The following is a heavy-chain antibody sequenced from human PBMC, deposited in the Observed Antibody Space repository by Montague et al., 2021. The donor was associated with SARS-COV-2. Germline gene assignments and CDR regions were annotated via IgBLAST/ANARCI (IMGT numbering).Heavy chain of an antibody. CDR1: GFHFSSFE. Sequence: SLRLPCAASGFHFSSFEMNWVRQAPGKRLEWVSYISSGGHTRYYADSVQGRFTISRDNARDSLYLQMNSLRAEDTAVYYCARDGVDNQWSPFEDWGRGTLVTVSS. CDR2: ISSGGHTR. CDR3: ARDGVDNQWSPFED. J-gene: IGHJ4*02. D-gene: IGHD2-15*01. V-gene: IGHV3-48*03.